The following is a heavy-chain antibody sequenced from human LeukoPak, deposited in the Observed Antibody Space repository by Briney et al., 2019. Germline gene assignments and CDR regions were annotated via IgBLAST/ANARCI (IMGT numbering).Heavy chain of an antibody. CDR1: GYTFKNYA. J-gene: IGHJ4*02. Sequence: GGSLRLSCAASGYTFKNYAMYWVRQAPGKGLEWVSLISGNGANTDSADSVKGRFTISRDNSRSTLYLQLNSLRADDTAVYYCAKEGDHHYDGRTWLPQYYLDRWGQGTLVTVSS. D-gene: IGHD5-18*01. CDR3: AKEGDHHYDGRTWLPQYYLDR. CDR2: ISGNGANT. V-gene: IGHV3-23*01.